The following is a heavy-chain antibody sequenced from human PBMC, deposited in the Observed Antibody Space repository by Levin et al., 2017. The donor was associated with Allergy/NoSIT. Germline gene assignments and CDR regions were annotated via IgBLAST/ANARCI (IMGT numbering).Heavy chain of an antibody. CDR1: GFTFSDYY. V-gene: IGHV3-11*05. J-gene: IGHJ5*02. CDR3: ARESRQLVSP. Sequence: GESLKISCAASGFTFSDYYMSWIRQAPGKGLEWVSYISRDSSYAMYADSVQGRFTISRDNAKNSLYLQMNSLRAEDTAIYYCARESRQLVSPWSQGTLVTVSS. D-gene: IGHD6-13*01. CDR2: ISRDSSYA.